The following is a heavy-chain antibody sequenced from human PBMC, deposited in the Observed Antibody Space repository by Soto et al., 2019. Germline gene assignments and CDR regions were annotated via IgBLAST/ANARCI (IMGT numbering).Heavy chain of an antibody. J-gene: IGHJ6*02. Sequence: ASVKVSCKASGYTFTSYGISWVRQAPGQGLEWMGWISAYNGNTNYAQKLQGRVTMTTDTSTSTASLKLSSVTAADTAVYYCARGGSSGYRRYGMDVWGQGTTVTVSS. V-gene: IGHV1-18*04. CDR3: ARGGSSGYRRYGMDV. CDR2: ISAYNGNT. D-gene: IGHD3-22*01. CDR1: GYTFTSYG.